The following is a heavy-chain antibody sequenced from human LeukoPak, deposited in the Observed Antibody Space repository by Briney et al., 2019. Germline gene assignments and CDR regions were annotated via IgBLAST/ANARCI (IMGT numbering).Heavy chain of an antibody. Sequence: PGRSPRLSCAASGFTFSSYAMHWVRQAPGKGLEWVAVISYDGSNKYYADSVRGRFTISRDNSKNTLYLQMNSLRAEDTAVYYCARDPCTNGVCQNYFDYWGQGTLVTVSS. CDR1: GFTFSSYA. CDR3: ARDPCTNGVCQNYFDY. V-gene: IGHV3-30*04. CDR2: ISYDGSNK. D-gene: IGHD2-8*01. J-gene: IGHJ4*02.